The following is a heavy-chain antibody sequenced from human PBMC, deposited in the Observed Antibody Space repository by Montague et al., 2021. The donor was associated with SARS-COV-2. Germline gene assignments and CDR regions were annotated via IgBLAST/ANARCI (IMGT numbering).Heavy chain of an antibody. J-gene: IGHJ5*02. CDR2: INHSGST. Sequence: SETLSLTCAVYGGSFSGYYWSWIRQPPGEGLEWIGEINHSGSTNYNPSLKSRVTISVDTSKNQFSLKLSSVTAADTAVYYCASPTLGYCSSSSCYSDWFDPWGQGTLVTVSS. CDR3: ASPTLGYCSSSSCYSDWFDP. V-gene: IGHV4-34*01. D-gene: IGHD2-2*02. CDR1: GGSFSGYY.